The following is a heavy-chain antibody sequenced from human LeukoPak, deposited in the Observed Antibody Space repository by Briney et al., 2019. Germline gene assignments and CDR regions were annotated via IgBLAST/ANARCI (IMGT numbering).Heavy chain of an antibody. Sequence: ETLSLTCTVSGGSISSSSYSWGWIRQPPGKGLEWVSAISGSGGSTYYADSVKGRFTISRDNSKNTLYLQMNSLRAEDTAVYYCAKDLPKPNGLVPDYWGQGTLVTVSS. V-gene: IGHV3-23*01. D-gene: IGHD6-19*01. CDR3: AKDLPKPNGLVPDY. CDR1: GGSISSSSYS. CDR2: ISGSGGST. J-gene: IGHJ4*02.